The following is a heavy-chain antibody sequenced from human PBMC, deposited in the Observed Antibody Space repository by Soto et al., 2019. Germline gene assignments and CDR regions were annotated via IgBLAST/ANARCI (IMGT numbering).Heavy chain of an antibody. CDR1: GGTFSSYA. V-gene: IGHV1-69*06. D-gene: IGHD2-2*02. CDR3: ALDLWGCSSSGCYTLGGYVPGMDV. J-gene: IGHJ6*02. CDR2: IIPIFGTA. Sequence: SVKVSCKASGGTFSSYAISWVRQATGQGLEWMGGIIPIFGTANYAQKFQGRVTITADNSTSTAYMELSSLRSDATAVYYCALDLWGCSSSGCYTLGGYVPGMDVWGQGTTVTVSS.